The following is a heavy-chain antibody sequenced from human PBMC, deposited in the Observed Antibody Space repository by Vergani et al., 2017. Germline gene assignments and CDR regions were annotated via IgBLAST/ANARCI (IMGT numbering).Heavy chain of an antibody. J-gene: IGHJ4*02. Sequence: QVQLQESGPGLVKPSQTLSLTCSVSGDSISSGVYYWNWIRQHPGKGLEWIGYIYSTGSTHNNPSLRRRINMSVDTSKNQFSLKLNSVTAADTAMYYFARMGRYDEGDAFRIGYFDSWGPGILVNVSS. D-gene: IGHD3-16*01. CDR3: ARMGRYDEGDAFRIGYFDS. CDR1: GDSISSGVYY. V-gene: IGHV4-31*03. CDR2: IYSTGST.